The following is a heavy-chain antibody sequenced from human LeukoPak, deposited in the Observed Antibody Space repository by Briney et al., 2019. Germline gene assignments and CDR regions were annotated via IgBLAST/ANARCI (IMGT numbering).Heavy chain of an antibody. D-gene: IGHD3-22*01. V-gene: IGHV3-21*01. CDR1: GFTFSTYS. J-gene: IGHJ3*02. Sequence: GGSLRLSCVDSGFTFSTYSMNWVRQAPGKGLEWVSSISSSSSYIYYGDSVKGRFTISRDNAENSLYLQMNSLRAEDTAVYYCARDDTHYGSSGSFYDAFDIWGQGTMVTVSS. CDR2: ISSSSSYI. CDR3: ARDDTHYGSSGSFYDAFDI.